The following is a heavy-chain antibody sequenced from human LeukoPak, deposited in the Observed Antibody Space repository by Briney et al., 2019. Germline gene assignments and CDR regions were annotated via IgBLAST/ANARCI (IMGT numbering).Heavy chain of an antibody. CDR2: MNPNSGNT. CDR1: GGTFSSYA. CDR3: VRAGVAAYYFDY. Sequence: ASVKVSCKASGGTFSSYAISWVRQATGQGLEWMGWMNPNSGNTGYAQKFQGRVTITRNTSISTAYMELSSLRSEDTAVYYCVRAGVAAYYFDYWGQGTLVTVSS. J-gene: IGHJ4*02. D-gene: IGHD7-27*01. V-gene: IGHV1-8*03.